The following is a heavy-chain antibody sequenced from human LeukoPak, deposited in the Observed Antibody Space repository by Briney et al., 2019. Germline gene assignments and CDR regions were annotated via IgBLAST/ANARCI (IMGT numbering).Heavy chain of an antibody. CDR1: EFTFSIYW. Sequence: GGSLRLSCAASEFTFSIYWMSWVRQAPGKGLEWVANINHDGGETYYVDSVWGRFTISRDNAKNSLYLQMNSLRAEDTAVYYCARSSGIGTTDYWGQGTLVTVSS. CDR3: ARSSGIGTTDY. J-gene: IGHJ4*02. V-gene: IGHV3-7*03. CDR2: INHDGGET. D-gene: IGHD1-1*01.